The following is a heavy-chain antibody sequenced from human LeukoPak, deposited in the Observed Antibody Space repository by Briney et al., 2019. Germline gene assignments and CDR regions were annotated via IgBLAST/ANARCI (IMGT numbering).Heavy chain of an antibody. CDR2: IIISSNYI. D-gene: IGHD3-10*01. V-gene: IGHV3-21*01. Sequence: GGSLRLSCAASGLTFSSYSMNWVRQAPGKGLEWVSSIIISSNYIYYEDSVKGRFTISRDNAKNSLYLQMNSLRAEDTAVYYCARVPHAMVRGVIITEFYFDYWGQGTLVTVSS. CDR3: ARVPHAMVRGVIITEFYFDY. J-gene: IGHJ4*02. CDR1: GLTFSSYS.